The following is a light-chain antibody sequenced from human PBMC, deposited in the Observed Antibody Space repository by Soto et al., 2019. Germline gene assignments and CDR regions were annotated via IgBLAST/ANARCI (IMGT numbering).Light chain of an antibody. Sequence: QSALTHPASVSGSPRQSITISCTGTSSDVGGYNYVSWYQQQPGKAPKFMIYDVSNRPSGVSNRFSGSKSGNTASLTISGLQAEDEADYYCCSYTTSNTRQIVFGTGTKVTVL. CDR1: SSDVGGYNY. CDR3: CSYTTSNTRQIV. J-gene: IGLJ1*01. V-gene: IGLV2-14*01. CDR2: DVS.